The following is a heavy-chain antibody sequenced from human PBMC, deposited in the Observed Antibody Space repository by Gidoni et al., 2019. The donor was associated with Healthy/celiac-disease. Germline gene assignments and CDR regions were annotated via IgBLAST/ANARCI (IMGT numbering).Heavy chain of an antibody. CDR3: AKNRSEGKGWLSFRGQSLDY. V-gene: IGHV3-23*01. CDR2: ISGSGGST. Sequence: EVQLLESGGGLVQPGGSLRLSCAASGFTFSSYAMSWVRQAPGKGLEWVSVISGSGGSTYYADSVKGRFTISRDNSKNTLYLQMNSLRVEDTAVYYCAKNRSEGKGWLSFRGQSLDYWGQGTLVTVSS. J-gene: IGHJ4*02. CDR1: GFTFSSYA. D-gene: IGHD3-22*01.